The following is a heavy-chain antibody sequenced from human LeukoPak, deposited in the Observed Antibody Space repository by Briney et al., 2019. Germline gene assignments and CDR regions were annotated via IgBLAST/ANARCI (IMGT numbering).Heavy chain of an antibody. CDR3: ARPSGIAARPRHAFDI. J-gene: IGHJ3*02. Sequence: SETLSLTCTVSGGSISSSSYYWGWIRQPPGKGLEWIGSIYYSGSTYYNPSLKSRVTISVDTSKNQFSLKLSSVTAADTAVYYRARPSGIAARPRHAFDIWGQGTMVTVSS. V-gene: IGHV4-39*01. CDR2: IYYSGST. D-gene: IGHD6-6*01. CDR1: GGSISSSSYY.